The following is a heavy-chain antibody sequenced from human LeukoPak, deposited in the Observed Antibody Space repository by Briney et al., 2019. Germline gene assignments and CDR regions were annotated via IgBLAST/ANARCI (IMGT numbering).Heavy chain of an antibody. CDR1: GFTFKSAW. CDR3: AKSTAMAFDY. V-gene: IGHV3-15*01. CDR2: IKSKTDGETT. J-gene: IGHJ4*02. Sequence: GGSLRLSCAASGFTFKSAWMNWVRQAPGKGLEWVGRIKSKTDGETTDYAAPVKGRFTISRDDSKNTLYLQMNSLRSDDTAVYYCAKSTAMAFDYWGQGTLVTVSS. D-gene: IGHD5-18*01.